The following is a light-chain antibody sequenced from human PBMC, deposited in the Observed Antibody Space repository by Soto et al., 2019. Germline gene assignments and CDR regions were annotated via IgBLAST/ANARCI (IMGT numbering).Light chain of an antibody. CDR1: SNDIGGYNS. CDR3: CSYAGTHTFVI. V-gene: IGLV2-11*01. J-gene: IGLJ2*01. CDR2: DVT. Sequence: QSALTQPHSVSGSPGQSVTISCTGTSNDIGGYNSVSWYQRHPGKAPRLIIYDVTKRPSGVPDRFSGSKSGDTASLTISGLQSEDEYEYFCCSYAGTHTFVIFGAGTKLTVL.